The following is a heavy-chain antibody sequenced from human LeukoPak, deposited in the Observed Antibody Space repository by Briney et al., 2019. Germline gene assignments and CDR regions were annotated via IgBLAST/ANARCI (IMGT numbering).Heavy chain of an antibody. D-gene: IGHD3-22*01. Sequence: SETLSLTCTVSGGSISSGDYYWSWIRQPPGKGLEWIGYIYYSGSTYYNPSLKSRVTISVDTSKNQFSLKLSSVTAADTAVCYCARDRTDSSGYYYYFDYWGQGTLVTVSS. V-gene: IGHV4-30-4*01. CDR2: IYYSGST. CDR3: ARDRTDSSGYYYYFDY. J-gene: IGHJ4*02. CDR1: GGSISSGDYY.